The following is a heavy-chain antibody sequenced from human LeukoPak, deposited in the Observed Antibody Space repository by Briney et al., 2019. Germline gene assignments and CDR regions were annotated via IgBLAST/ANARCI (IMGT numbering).Heavy chain of an antibody. J-gene: IGHJ4*02. CDR1: GFTFNNYA. CDR3: ARDKVYKIVVADVDY. D-gene: IGHD3-22*01. Sequence: GGSLRLSCAASGFTFNNYAMHWVRQAPGKGLEWVAVISYDGGNKYYADSVKGRFTISRDNSKNTLYLQMNSLRAEDTAVYYCARDKVYKIVVADVDYWGQGTLVTVSS. CDR2: ISYDGGNK. V-gene: IGHV3-30-3*01.